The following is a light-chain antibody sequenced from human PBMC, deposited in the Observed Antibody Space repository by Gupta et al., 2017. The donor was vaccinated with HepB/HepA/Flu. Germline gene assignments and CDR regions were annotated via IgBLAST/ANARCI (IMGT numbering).Light chain of an antibody. V-gene: IGKV1-39*01. Sequence: DIQMTQSPSSLSASVGDRVTITCRASQSISSYLNWYQQKPGKAPKLLIYAASSLQSGVPSRFSGSGSGTDFTLTISRLQPEAFATYSCQQSDSTPMTFGQGTKVEIK. CDR2: AAS. CDR3: QQSDSTPMT. CDR1: QSISSY. J-gene: IGKJ1*01.